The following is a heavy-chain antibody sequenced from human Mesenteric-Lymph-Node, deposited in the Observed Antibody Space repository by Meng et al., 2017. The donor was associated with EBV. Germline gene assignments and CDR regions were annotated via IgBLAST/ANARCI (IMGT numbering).Heavy chain of an antibody. CDR2: ISPYNGNT. D-gene: IGHD5-24*01. CDR1: GYTFSNFG. CDR3: ARDEMATRQGLLP. J-gene: IGHJ5*02. V-gene: IGHV1-18*01. Sequence: QVQLVQDGAEVKKPGASVKVTCKSSGYTFSNFGITWVRQAPGQGLEWMGWISPYNGNTYYEQKFQGRVTLTTDTSTTTAYMEVSSLRSEDTAVYYCARDEMATRQGLLPWGQGTLVTVSS.